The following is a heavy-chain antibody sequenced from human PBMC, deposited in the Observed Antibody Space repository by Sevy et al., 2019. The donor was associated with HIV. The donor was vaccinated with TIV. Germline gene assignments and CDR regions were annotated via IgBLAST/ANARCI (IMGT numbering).Heavy chain of an antibody. J-gene: IGHJ4*02. V-gene: IGHV3-23*01. CDR3: AKIEGDIVVVPAATPLSYYFDY. Sequence: GGSLRLSCAASGFTFSSYAMSWVRQAPGKGLEWVSAISGSGGSTYYADSVKGRFTISRDNSKNTLYLQMISLRAEDTAVYYCAKIEGDIVVVPAATPLSYYFDYWGQGTLVTVSS. D-gene: IGHD2-2*01. CDR2: ISGSGGST. CDR1: GFTFSSYA.